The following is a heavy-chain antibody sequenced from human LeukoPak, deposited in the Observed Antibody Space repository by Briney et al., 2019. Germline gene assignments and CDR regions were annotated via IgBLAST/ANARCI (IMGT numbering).Heavy chain of an antibody. V-gene: IGHV3-23*01. D-gene: IGHD3-10*01. J-gene: IGHJ6*03. CDR3: AKAGGSGSYYNSDYYYMDV. CDR1: GFTFSSYG. Sequence: GGTLRLSCAASGFTFSSYGMSWVRQAPGKGLEWVSAISGSGGSTYYADSVKGRFTISRDNSKNTLYLQMNSLRAEDTAVYYCAKAGGSGSYYNSDYYYMDVWGKGTTVTVSS. CDR2: ISGSGGST.